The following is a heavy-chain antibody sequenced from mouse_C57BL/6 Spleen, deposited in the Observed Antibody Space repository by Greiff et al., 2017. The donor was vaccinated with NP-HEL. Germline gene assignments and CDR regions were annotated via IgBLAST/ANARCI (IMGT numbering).Heavy chain of an antibody. CDR2: INPSSGYT. CDR1: GYTFTSYW. V-gene: IGHV1-7*01. J-gene: IGHJ4*01. CDR3: ASPYYGSSYAMDY. Sequence: QVQLQQSGAELAKPGASVKLSCKASGYTFTSYWMHWVKQRPGQGLEWIGYINPSSGYTKYNQKFKDKATLTADKSSSTAYMQLSSLTYEDSAVYYCASPYYGSSYAMDYWGQGTSVTVSS. D-gene: IGHD1-1*01.